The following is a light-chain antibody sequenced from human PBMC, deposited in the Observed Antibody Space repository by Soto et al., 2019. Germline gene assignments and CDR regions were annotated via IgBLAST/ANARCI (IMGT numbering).Light chain of an antibody. V-gene: IGKV3-20*01. CDR1: QSVSSSY. CDR3: QPYGSSPRT. CDR2: DAS. Sequence: EIVLTQSPGTLSLSPGERATLSCRASQSVSSSYLAWYQQKPGQAPRLLIYDASSRATGIPDRFSGSGSGTDFTLTISILEPEDFAVYYCQPYGSSPRTFGQGTKVEIK. J-gene: IGKJ1*01.